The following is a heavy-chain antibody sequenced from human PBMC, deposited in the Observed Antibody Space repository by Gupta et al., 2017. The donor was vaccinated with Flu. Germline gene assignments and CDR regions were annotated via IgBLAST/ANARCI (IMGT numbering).Heavy chain of an antibody. V-gene: IGHV4-31*02. CDR2: YYGGTT. D-gene: IGHD2-8*02. J-gene: IGHJ4*02. CDR3: ARALSVLGVAFDS. Sequence: YYGGTTYYNPSLKGRVSASLDASKNQFSLRLTSVTVADTAVYYCARALSVLGVAFDSWGQGALVTVSS.